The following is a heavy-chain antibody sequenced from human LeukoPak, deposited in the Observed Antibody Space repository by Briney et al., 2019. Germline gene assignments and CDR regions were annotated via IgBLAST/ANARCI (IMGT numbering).Heavy chain of an antibody. D-gene: IGHD5-24*01. CDR1: GDSFNEYY. CDR3: ARDGGLQSHFDY. Sequence: SETLSLTCSVFGDSFNEYYWNWVRQPPGKGLQWIGYIYHNGNSNYNPALKGRLTISVDTAKNQFSLKLTSVTAADTAVYYCARDGGLQSHFDYWGQGALVTVSS. CDR2: IYHNGNS. J-gene: IGHJ4*02. V-gene: IGHV4-59*01.